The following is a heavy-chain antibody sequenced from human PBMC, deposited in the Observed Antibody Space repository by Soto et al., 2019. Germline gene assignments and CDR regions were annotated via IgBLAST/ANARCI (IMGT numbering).Heavy chain of an antibody. D-gene: IGHD1-26*01. V-gene: IGHV1-69*06. CDR3: ARGKEWEQTSNHYYFYY. CDR1: GRTFLISA. Sequence: QVQLVQSGAEVKTPGSSVRVSCKTAGRTFLISAIAWVRQAPGQGLEWMGGIIPILGTIHIAQNFQGRVNFTADRSTSTAYMDLSSLRSEDTATYCCARGKEWEQTSNHYYFYYWGQGSQVIVSS. CDR2: IIPILGTI. J-gene: IGHJ4*02.